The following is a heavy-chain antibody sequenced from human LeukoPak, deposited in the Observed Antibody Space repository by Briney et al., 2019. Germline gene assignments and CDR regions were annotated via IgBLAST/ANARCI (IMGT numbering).Heavy chain of an antibody. V-gene: IGHV3-30*04. CDR3: ARTDYYGSP. Sequence: GRSLRLSCAASGFTFTNYAMHWVRQAPGKGLEWVAVISYDGSNKYYADSVKGRFTISRDNSKNTLYPQMNSLRADDTAVYYCARTDYYGSPWGQGTLVTVSS. CDR1: GFTFTNYA. J-gene: IGHJ5*02. CDR2: ISYDGSNK. D-gene: IGHD3-10*01.